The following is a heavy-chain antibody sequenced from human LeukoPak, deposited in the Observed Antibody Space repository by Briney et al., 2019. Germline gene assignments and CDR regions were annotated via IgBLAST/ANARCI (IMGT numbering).Heavy chain of an antibody. D-gene: IGHD3-3*01. J-gene: IGHJ5*02. Sequence: SETLSLTCTVSGGSISSYYWSWIRQHPGKGLEWIGYSYYSGSTYYNPSLKSRVNISIETSKNQFSLKLSSVTAADTAVYYCARGQTIFGAQLDPWGQGILVTVSS. CDR3: ARGQTIFGAQLDP. CDR1: GGSISSYY. V-gene: IGHV4-59*06. CDR2: SYYSGST.